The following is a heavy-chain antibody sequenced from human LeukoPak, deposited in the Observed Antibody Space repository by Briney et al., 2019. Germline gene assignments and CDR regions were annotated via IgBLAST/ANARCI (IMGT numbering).Heavy chain of an antibody. J-gene: IGHJ3*02. V-gene: IGHV1-2*02. CDR2: INPNSGGT. CDR1: GYTFTGYY. Sequence: GASVKVSCKASGYTFTGYYMHWVRQAPGQGLEWMGWINPNSGGTNYAQKFQGRVTMTRDKSISTAYLQWSSLKASDTAMYYCARSMLRFGIDVFDIWGQGTMVTVSS. D-gene: IGHD3-3*01. CDR3: ARSMLRFGIDVFDI.